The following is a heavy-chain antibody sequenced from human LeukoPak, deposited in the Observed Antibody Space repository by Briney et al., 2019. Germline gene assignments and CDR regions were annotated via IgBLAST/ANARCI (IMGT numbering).Heavy chain of an antibody. CDR3: ARDSPAY. V-gene: IGHV3-30*04. Sequence: GGSLRLSCAASGFTFSSYAMHWVRQAPAKGVEGVAVISYDGSNKYYADSVKGRFTISRDNSKNTLYLQMNSLRAEDTAVYYCARDSPAYWGQGTLVTVSS. CDR1: GFTFSSYA. J-gene: IGHJ4*02. CDR2: ISYDGSNK.